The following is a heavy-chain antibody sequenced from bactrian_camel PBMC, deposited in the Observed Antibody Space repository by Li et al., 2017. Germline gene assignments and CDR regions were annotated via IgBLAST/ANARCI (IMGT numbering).Heavy chain of an antibody. J-gene: IGHJ4*01. V-gene: IGHV3S6*01. CDR1: GDTSRSYC. CDR2: IWSGKSPT. D-gene: IGHD1*01. Sequence: HVQLVESGGGSVQAGGSLRLSCQSSGDTSRSYCMGWVRQAPGKPREGIARIWSGKSPTYYADSVQGRFIISQDDAKNTVSLQMNDLRPEDTAVYYCAADLSPPCRVMTGEPAYLGQGTQVTVS.